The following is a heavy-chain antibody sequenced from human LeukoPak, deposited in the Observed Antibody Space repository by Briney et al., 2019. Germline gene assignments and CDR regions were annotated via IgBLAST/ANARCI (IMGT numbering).Heavy chain of an antibody. V-gene: IGHV3-23*01. J-gene: IGHJ2*01. CDR3: ARVGTGSWYFDL. Sequence: RGSLRLSCAASGFTFSSYAMSWVRQAPGKGLEWVSAISGSGGSTYYADSVKGRFTISRDNSKNTLYLQMNSLRAEDTAVYYCARVGTGSWYFDLWGRGTLVTFSS. CDR1: GFTFSSYA. D-gene: IGHD3-10*01. CDR2: ISGSGGST.